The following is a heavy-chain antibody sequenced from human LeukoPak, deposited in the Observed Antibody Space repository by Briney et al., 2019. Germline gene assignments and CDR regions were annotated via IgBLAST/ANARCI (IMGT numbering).Heavy chain of an antibody. J-gene: IGHJ4*02. D-gene: IGHD3-22*01. CDR2: INHSGST. CDR3: ARSDSHLSSGYPFDY. CDR1: GFTVSSNY. Sequence: GSLRLSCAASGFTVSSNYMSWVRQAPGKGLEWIGEINHSGSTNYNPSLKSRVTISVDTSKNQFSLKLSSVTAADTAVYYCARSDSHLSSGYPFDYWGQGTLVTVSS. V-gene: IGHV4-34*01.